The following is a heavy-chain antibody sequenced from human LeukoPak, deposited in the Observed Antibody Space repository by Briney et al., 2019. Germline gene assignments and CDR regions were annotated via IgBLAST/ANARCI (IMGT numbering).Heavy chain of an antibody. J-gene: IGHJ4*02. D-gene: IGHD2-15*01. CDR1: GVSISSSSCY. CDR3: ASLRPPVVCTTWLDY. CDR2: IYNTGSA. V-gene: IGHV4-39*01. Sequence: PSETLSLTCTVSGVSISSSSCYWGWIRQPRGKGLEWIGSIYNTGSAYYNPSLKSRVAISLDTSKNQFSLRLASVTAADTAVYYCASLRPPVVCTTWLDYWGQGALVSVSS.